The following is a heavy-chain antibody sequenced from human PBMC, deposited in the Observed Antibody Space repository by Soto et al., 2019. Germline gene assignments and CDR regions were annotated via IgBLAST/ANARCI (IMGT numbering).Heavy chain of an antibody. V-gene: IGHV3-23*01. CDR3: AKGGCSGGDCSPNWFDP. CDR2: ISGSGGNT. D-gene: IGHD2-21*02. J-gene: IGHJ5*02. Sequence: SLRLSCAASGFTFSSHAMTWVRQAPGKGLEWVSSISGSGGNTYYADSVKGRFTISRDNSKNTLYLQMNSLRAEDTAVYYCAKGGCSGGDCSPNWFDPWGQGTLVTVSS. CDR1: GFTFSSHA.